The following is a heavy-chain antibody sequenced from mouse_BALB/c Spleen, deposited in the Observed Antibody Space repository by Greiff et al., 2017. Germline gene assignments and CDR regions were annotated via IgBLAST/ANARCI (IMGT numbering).Heavy chain of an antibody. J-gene: IGHJ4*01. CDR3: ASVYYYGSSYNYAMDY. D-gene: IGHD1-1*01. Sequence: VQLKESGPELMKPGASVKISCKASGYSFTSYYMHWVKQSHGKSLEWIGYIDPFNGGTSYNQKFKGKATLNVDKSSSTAYMHLSSLTSEDSAVYYCASVYYYGSSYNYAMDYWGQGTSVTVSS. CDR2: IDPFNGGT. CDR1: GYSFTSYY. V-gene: IGHV1S135*01.